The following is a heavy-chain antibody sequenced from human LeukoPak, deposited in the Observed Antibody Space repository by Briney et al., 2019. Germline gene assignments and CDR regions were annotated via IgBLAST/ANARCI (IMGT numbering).Heavy chain of an antibody. Sequence: GGSLRLSCAVSGFTFSSYAMNWVRQVPGRGLEWIAYMTASSVTFCYADSVRGRFTISRDNAKNSLFLQMDSLTVEDTAVYYCARSLTGYDPLSAFWGHGTLVTVSS. V-gene: IGHV3-48*03. J-gene: IGHJ4*01. D-gene: IGHD3-9*01. CDR1: GFTFSSYA. CDR2: MTASSVTF. CDR3: ARSLTGYDPLSAF.